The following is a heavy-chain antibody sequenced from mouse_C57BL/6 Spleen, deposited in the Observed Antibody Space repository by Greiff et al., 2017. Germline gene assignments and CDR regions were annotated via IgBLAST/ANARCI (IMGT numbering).Heavy chain of an antibody. V-gene: IGHV1-50*01. CDR2: IDPTDSYT. J-gene: IGHJ3*01. Sequence: QVQLQQPGAELVKPGASVKLSCKASGYTFTSYWMQWVKQRPGQGLEWIGEIDPTDSYTNYNQKFKGKATLTVDTSSSTAYMQLRSLTSEDSAVYYCARFGYYGSPFAYWGQGTLVTVSA. D-gene: IGHD1-1*01. CDR1: GYTFTSYW. CDR3: ARFGYYGSPFAY.